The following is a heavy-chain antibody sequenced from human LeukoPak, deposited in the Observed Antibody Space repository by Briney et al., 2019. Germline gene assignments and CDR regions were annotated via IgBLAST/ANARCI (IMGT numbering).Heavy chain of an antibody. J-gene: IGHJ4*02. CDR1: GYSISSGYY. Sequence: SETLSLTCAVSGYSISSGYYWGWIRQPPGKGLEWIGSIYHSGSTYYNPPLKSRVTISVDTSKNQFSLKLSSVTAADTAVYYCARQQWELLGWVDYWGQGTLVTVSS. CDR2: IYHSGST. V-gene: IGHV4-38-2*01. CDR3: ARQQWELLGWVDY. D-gene: IGHD1-26*01.